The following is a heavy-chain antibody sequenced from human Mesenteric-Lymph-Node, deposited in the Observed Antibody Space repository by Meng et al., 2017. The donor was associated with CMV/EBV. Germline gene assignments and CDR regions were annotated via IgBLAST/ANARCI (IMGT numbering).Heavy chain of an antibody. CDR2: IYYSGST. Sequence: SETLSLTCTVSGGSISSSSYYWGWIRQPPGKGLEWIGSIYYSGSTYYNPSLKSRVTISVDTSKSQFSLKLSSVTAADTAVYYCARAGSAVAENWYFDLWGRGTLVTVSS. J-gene: IGHJ2*01. CDR3: ARAGSAVAENWYFDL. CDR1: GGSISSSSYY. V-gene: IGHV4-39*01. D-gene: IGHD6-19*01.